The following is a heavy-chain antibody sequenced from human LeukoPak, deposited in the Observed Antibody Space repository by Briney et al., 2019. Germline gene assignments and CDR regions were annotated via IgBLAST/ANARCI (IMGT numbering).Heavy chain of an antibody. V-gene: IGHV3-66*01. D-gene: IGHD3-9*01. CDR3: AKNDILTGYYPTFDY. J-gene: IGHJ4*02. CDR2: IYSGGST. CDR1: GFTVSSNY. Sequence: GGSLRLSCAASGFTVSSNYTSWVRQAPGKGLEWVSVIYSGGSTYYADSVKGRFTISRDNSKNTLYLQMNSLRAEDTAVYYCAKNDILTGYYPTFDYWGQGTLVTVSS.